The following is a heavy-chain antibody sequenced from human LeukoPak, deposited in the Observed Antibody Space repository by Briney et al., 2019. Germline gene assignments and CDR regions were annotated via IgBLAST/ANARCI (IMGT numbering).Heavy chain of an antibody. CDR1: GGSISSHY. CDR2: IYYSGST. CDR3: ARGRRNPGF. J-gene: IGHJ4*02. D-gene: IGHD2/OR15-2a*01. Sequence: KPSETLSLTYTVSGGSISSHYWSWIRQPPGKGLEWIGYIYYSGSTNYNPSLKSRVTISVATSKNQFSLRLTPVTAADTAVYYCARGRRNPGFWGQGTLVTVSS. V-gene: IGHV4-59*11.